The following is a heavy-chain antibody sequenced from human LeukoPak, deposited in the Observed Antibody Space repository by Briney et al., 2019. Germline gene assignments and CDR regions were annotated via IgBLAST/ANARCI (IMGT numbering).Heavy chain of an antibody. J-gene: IGHJ4*02. CDR3: ATSSGRYVGLYDS. CDR1: GGTISSYY. CDR2: IHDSGST. V-gene: IGHV4-59*12. D-gene: IGHD3-16*01. Sequence: PSETLSLTCTVSGGTISSYYWNWIRQPPGKGLEWIGYIHDSGSTKNNPSLKSRVTISVDTSKNQFSLKLSSVTAADTAVYYCATSSGRYVGLYDSWGQGILVTVSS.